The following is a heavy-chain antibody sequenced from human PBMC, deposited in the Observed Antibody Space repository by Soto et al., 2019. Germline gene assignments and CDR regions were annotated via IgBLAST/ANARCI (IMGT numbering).Heavy chain of an antibody. Sequence: GVPLRLACAAPGFTLSRYFMSWVRQDPGKGLEWVSAISGSGGSTYYADSVTGPFTVSRDNSKKTLYLQMNSLRAEDTAVYYCAKSNLFGPGTKDYWGPGTLVTVSS. J-gene: IGHJ4*02. CDR1: GFTLSRYF. CDR3: AKSNLFGPGTKDY. V-gene: IGHV3-23*01. CDR2: ISGSGGST. D-gene: IGHD3-10*01.